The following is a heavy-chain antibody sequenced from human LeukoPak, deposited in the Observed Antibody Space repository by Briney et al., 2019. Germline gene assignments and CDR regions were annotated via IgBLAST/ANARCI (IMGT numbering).Heavy chain of an antibody. D-gene: IGHD2-8*02. CDR1: GFTFSSYA. CDR2: ISGSGNTV. CDR3: AKAGGYYYYFYMDV. J-gene: IGHJ6*03. Sequence: GGSLRLSCAASGFTFSSYAMSWVRQAPGKGLEWVSAISGSGNTVHYADSVKGRFTISRDNSKSTLYLQMNSLTAEDTAVYYCAKAGGYYYYFYMDVWGKGTTVTVSS. V-gene: IGHV3-23*01.